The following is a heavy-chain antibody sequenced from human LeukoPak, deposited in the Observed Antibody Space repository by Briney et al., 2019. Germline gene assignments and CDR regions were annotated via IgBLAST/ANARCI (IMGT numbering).Heavy chain of an antibody. Sequence: GASVKVSCKASGYTFTSYGISWVRQAPGQGLEWMGWISAYNGNTNYAQKLQGRVTMTTDTSTSTAYMELRSLRSDDTAVYYCARDPLDYGDIYFDYWGQGTLVTVSS. D-gene: IGHD4-17*01. J-gene: IGHJ4*02. CDR3: ARDPLDYGDIYFDY. CDR2: ISAYNGNT. CDR1: GYTFTSYG. V-gene: IGHV1-18*01.